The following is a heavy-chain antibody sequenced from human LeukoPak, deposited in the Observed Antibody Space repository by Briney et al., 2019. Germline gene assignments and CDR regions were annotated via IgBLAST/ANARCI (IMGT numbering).Heavy chain of an antibody. J-gene: IGHJ4*02. CDR2: IHQDGSER. CDR1: GFTFSNHW. V-gene: IGHV3-7*03. Sequence: GGSLRLSCVASGFTFSNHWMSWVRQAPGKGPEWVANIHQDGSERYYVDSVKGRFTISRDNSKNTLYLQMNSLRAEDTAVYYCAREGDYGTSFDHWGQGTLVTVSS. CDR3: AREGDYGTSFDH. D-gene: IGHD4-17*01.